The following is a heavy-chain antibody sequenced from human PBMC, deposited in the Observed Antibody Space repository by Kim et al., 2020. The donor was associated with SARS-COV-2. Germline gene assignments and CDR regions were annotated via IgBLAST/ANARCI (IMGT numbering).Heavy chain of an antibody. J-gene: IGHJ5*02. CDR3: ARGRQWLVDGGFDP. D-gene: IGHD6-19*01. V-gene: IGHV1-8*01. Sequence: YVQRFQGRVTMTRNTSMSKAYMELSSLRSEDTAVYYCARGRQWLVDGGFDPWGQGTLVTVSS.